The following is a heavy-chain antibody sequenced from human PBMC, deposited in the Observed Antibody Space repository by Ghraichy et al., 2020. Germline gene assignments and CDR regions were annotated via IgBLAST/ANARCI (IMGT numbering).Heavy chain of an antibody. Sequence: GGSLRLSCAASGFTFSSYSMNWVRQAPGKGLEWVSSISSSSSYIYYADSVKGRFTISRDNAKNSLYLQMNSLRAEDTAVYYCARDSPWGYGNDDYRGQGTLVTVSS. CDR2: ISSSSSYI. J-gene: IGHJ4*02. CDR3: ARDSPWGYGNDDY. CDR1: GFTFSSYS. D-gene: IGHD5-18*01. V-gene: IGHV3-21*01.